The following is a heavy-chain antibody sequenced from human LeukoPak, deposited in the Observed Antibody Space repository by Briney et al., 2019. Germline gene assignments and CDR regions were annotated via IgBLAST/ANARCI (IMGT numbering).Heavy chain of an antibody. D-gene: IGHD3-3*01. Sequence: GGSLRLSCAASGFTFSSYAMSWVRQGPGKGLEWVANIKQDGSEKYYVDSVKGRFSISRDDTKNSLYLQLNSLRAEDTAVYYCAREGLRFLEWSSYYFDYWGLGTLVTVSS. CDR1: GFTFSSYA. V-gene: IGHV3-7*01. J-gene: IGHJ4*02. CDR2: IKQDGSEK. CDR3: AREGLRFLEWSSYYFDY.